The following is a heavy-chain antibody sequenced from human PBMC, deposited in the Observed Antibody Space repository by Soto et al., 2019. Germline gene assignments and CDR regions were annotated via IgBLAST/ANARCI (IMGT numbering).Heavy chain of an antibody. J-gene: IGHJ4*02. Sequence: EVQLVESGGGLVQPGGSLRLSCAASGFTFSSYSMNWVRQAPGKGLEWVSSISSSSSYIYYADSVKGRFTISRDNAKNSLYLQMNSLRAEDTAVYYCARDHQYYDFWSGWGYWGQGTLVTVSS. CDR2: ISSSSSYI. D-gene: IGHD3-3*01. CDR1: GFTFSSYS. CDR3: ARDHQYYDFWSGWGY. V-gene: IGHV3-21*01.